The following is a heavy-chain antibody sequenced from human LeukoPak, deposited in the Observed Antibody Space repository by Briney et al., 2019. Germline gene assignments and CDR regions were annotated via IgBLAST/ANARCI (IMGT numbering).Heavy chain of an antibody. CDR2: INHSGST. D-gene: IGHD3-22*01. CDR3: ARGQRITMTD. J-gene: IGHJ4*02. Sequence: GSLRLSCAASGFTFSSYSMNWVRQAPGKGLEWIGEINHSGSTNYNPSLKSRVAISVDTSRNQFSLRLSSVTAADTAVYYCARGQRITMTDWGQGTLVTVSS. V-gene: IGHV4-34*01. CDR1: GFTFSSYS.